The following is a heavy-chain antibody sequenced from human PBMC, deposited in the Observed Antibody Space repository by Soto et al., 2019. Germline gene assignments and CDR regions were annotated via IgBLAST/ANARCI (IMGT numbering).Heavy chain of an antibody. D-gene: IGHD3-3*02. V-gene: IGHV4-59*01. CDR1: GGSISGYY. J-gene: IGHJ6*02. CDR3: AREGLVLAPSTVNSDRYYYAMDV. CDR2: MYNTGST. Sequence: PSETLSLTCTVSGGSISGYYWSWIRQPPGKGLERIGYMYNTGSTVYNPSFKSRVTISVDTSKNQFSLKLNSVTAADTAVYYCAREGLVLAPSTVNSDRYYYAMDVWGQGTTVTVSS.